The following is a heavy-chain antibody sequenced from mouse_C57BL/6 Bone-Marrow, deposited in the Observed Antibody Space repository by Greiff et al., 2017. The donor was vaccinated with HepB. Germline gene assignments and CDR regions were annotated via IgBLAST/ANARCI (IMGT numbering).Heavy chain of an antibody. Sequence: EVKLVESGEGLVKPGGSLKLSCAASGFTFSSYAMSWVRQTPEKRLEWVAYISSGGDYIYYADTVKGRFTISRDNARNTLYLQMSSLKSEDTAMYYCTREDTTVVAFRYFDVWGTGTTVTVSS. D-gene: IGHD1-1*01. CDR3: TREDTTVVAFRYFDV. J-gene: IGHJ1*03. CDR2: ISSGGDYI. V-gene: IGHV5-9-1*02. CDR1: GFTFSSYA.